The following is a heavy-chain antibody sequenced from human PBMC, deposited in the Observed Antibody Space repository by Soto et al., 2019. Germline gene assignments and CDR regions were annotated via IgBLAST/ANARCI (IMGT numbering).Heavy chain of an antibody. CDR1: GGSISSYY. CDR3: ARVVYGSGNWFDP. J-gene: IGHJ5*02. V-gene: IGHV4-59*01. Sequence: QVQLQESGPGLVKPSETLSLTCTVSGGSISSYYWSWIRQPPGKGLEWIGYIYYSGSTNYNPSLKSRVTISVDTSKNQFSLQLSSVTAADTAVYYCARVVYGSGNWFDPWGQGTLVTVSS. D-gene: IGHD3-10*01. CDR2: IYYSGST.